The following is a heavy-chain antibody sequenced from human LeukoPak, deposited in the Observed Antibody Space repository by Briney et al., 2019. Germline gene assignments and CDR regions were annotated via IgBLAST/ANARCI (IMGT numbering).Heavy chain of an antibody. CDR2: IYSDGIT. CDR3: AGDFDTLTESIVDY. V-gene: IGHV3-53*01. CDR1: GFTVSSNY. Sequence: GGSLTLSCAASGFTVSSNYISWVRQGPGKGLEWVSLIYSDGITYYADSVKGRFTISRDKSKNKLYLQLKTVRAEDSGVDYSAGDFDTLTESIVDYRGQGTLVTVSS. D-gene: IGHD3-9*01. J-gene: IGHJ4*02.